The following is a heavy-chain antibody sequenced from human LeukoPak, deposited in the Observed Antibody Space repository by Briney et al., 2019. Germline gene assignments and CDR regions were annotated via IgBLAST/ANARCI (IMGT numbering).Heavy chain of an antibody. J-gene: IGHJ5*01. CDR1: GFTFSKYW. CDR3: ATKQWLAPPPDS. Sequence: GGSLRLSCAASGFTFSKYWVLWVRQAPGKGLESVSRINTDGAVTTYADSVKGRFTVSRDNADNTMFLQMNSVRDEDTAVYYCATKQWLAPPPDSWGQGTPVTVSS. D-gene: IGHD6-19*01. CDR2: INTDGAVT. V-gene: IGHV3-74*01.